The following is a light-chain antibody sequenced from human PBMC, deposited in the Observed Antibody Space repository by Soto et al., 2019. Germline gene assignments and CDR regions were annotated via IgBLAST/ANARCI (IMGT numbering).Light chain of an antibody. J-gene: IGKJ1*01. CDR2: QVS. Sequence: DVVMTQSPLSLSVTLGQPASISCRSSQGLVYSDGNTFLNWFHQRPGQSPRRLIYQVSNRDSGVPARFSGSGSGTDYTLTISRVEAEDVGIYYCVQGTHWPWTFGQGTKVDIK. V-gene: IGKV2-30*01. CDR1: QGLVYSDGNTF. CDR3: VQGTHWPWT.